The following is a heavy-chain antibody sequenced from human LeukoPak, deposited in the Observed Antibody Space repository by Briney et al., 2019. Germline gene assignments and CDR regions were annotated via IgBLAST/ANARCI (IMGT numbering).Heavy chain of an antibody. Sequence: GGSLRLSCAASGFTFSSYAMSWVRQAPGKGLEWVSGISGSGGSTYYADSVKGRFTISRDNSKNTLYLQMNSLRAEDTAVYYCAKVHRDIVVVPAAADYWGQGTLVTVSS. J-gene: IGHJ4*02. CDR2: ISGSGGST. D-gene: IGHD2-2*01. CDR1: GFTFSSYA. CDR3: AKVHRDIVVVPAAADY. V-gene: IGHV3-23*01.